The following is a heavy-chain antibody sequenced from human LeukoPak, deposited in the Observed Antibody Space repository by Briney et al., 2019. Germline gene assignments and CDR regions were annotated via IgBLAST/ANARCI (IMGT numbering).Heavy chain of an antibody. Sequence: ASVKVSCKTSGGTFSSSAITWVRQAPGQGLEWMGRIIPALNITTYAQKFQGSVTITADTSTSTVYMELSSLRSEETAVYYCARDQGLTAPPPYGLDVWGQGTTVTVSS. D-gene: IGHD5-18*01. CDR1: GGTFSSSA. CDR2: IIPALNIT. J-gene: IGHJ6*02. V-gene: IGHV1-69*04. CDR3: ARDQGLTAPPPYGLDV.